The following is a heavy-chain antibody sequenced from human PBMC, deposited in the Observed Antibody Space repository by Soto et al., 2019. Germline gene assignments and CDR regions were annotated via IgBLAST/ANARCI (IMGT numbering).Heavy chain of an antibody. CDR3: ARDRQFYYYDSSGNFDY. V-gene: IGHV1-18*01. D-gene: IGHD3-22*01. CDR2: ISAYNGNT. CDR1: GYTFTSYG. Sequence: ASVKVSCKASGYTFTSYGISWVRQAPGQGLEWMGWISAYNGNTNYAQKLQGRVTMTTDTSTSTAYMELRSLRSDDTAVYYCARDRQFYYYDSSGNFDYWAHGTLVTVS. J-gene: IGHJ4*01.